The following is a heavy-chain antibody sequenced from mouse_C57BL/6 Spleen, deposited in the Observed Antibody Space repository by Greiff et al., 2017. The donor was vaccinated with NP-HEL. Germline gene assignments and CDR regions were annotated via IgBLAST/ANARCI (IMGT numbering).Heavy chain of an antibody. J-gene: IGHJ3*01. D-gene: IGHD2-4*01. V-gene: IGHV5-17*01. CDR1: GFTFSDYG. CDR3: ARGADYDGGFAY. CDR2: ISSGSSTI. Sequence: EVKLVESGGGLVKPGGSLKLSCAASGFTFSDYGMHWVRQAPEKGLEWVAYISSGSSTIYYADTVKGRFTISRDNATNTLFLQMTSLRSEDTAMYYCARGADYDGGFAYWGQGTLVTVSA.